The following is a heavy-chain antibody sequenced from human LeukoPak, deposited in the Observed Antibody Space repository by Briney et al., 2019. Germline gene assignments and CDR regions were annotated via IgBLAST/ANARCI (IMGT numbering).Heavy chain of an antibody. CDR1: GGSFSGYY. J-gene: IGHJ5*02. V-gene: IGHV4-34*01. CDR3: TRGFIAVAGTALNWFDA. D-gene: IGHD6-19*01. Sequence: PSETLSLTCAVSGGSFSGYYWTWLRQFPGKGLEWIGEVDHSGGTNYNPSLKGRVSMSLDTSKNHFSLKLRSVTAADTAVYFCTRGFIAVAGTALNWFDAWGLGTLVTVSS. CDR2: VDHSGGT.